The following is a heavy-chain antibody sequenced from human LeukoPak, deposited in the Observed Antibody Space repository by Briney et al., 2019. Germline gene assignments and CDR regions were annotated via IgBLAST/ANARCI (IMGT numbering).Heavy chain of an antibody. V-gene: IGHV1-69*04. CDR1: GGTFSSYA. CDR3: ARVPDDTSPFDY. CDR2: IIPILGIA. Sequence: PEASVKVSCKASGGTFSSYAIGWVRQAPGQGLEWMGRIIPILGIANYAQKFQGRVTITADKSTSTAYMELSSLRSEDTAVYYCARVPDDTSPFDYWGQGTLVTVSS. D-gene: IGHD2-2*01. J-gene: IGHJ4*02.